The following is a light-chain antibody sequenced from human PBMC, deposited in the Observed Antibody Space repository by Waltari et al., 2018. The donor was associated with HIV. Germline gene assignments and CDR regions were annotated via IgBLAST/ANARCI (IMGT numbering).Light chain of an antibody. V-gene: IGKV3-20*01. CDR3: QQYGSSPLFT. CDR1: QSVSSNY. J-gene: IGKJ3*01. Sequence: EIVLPQSPGPLSLSPGESATLSCRASQSVSSNYSAWYQQKPGQSHRLPISGASGRATDIPDRFRGSGSGTDFTLTISRLEPEDFAVYYCQQYGSSPLFTFGPGTKGDGK. CDR2: GAS.